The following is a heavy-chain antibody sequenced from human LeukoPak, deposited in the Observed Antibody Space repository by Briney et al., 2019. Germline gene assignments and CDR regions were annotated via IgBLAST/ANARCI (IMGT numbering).Heavy chain of an antibody. V-gene: IGHV3-21*01. CDR1: GFTFSSYS. J-gene: IGHJ4*02. Sequence: GGSLRLSCAASGFTFSSYSMNWVRQAPGKGLEWVSSISSSSSYIYYADSVKGRFTISRDNAKNSLYLQMNSLRAEDTAVYYCARDGGYSGYDYTYWGQGTLVTVSS. CDR2: ISSSSSYI. D-gene: IGHD5-12*01. CDR3: ARDGGYSGYDYTY.